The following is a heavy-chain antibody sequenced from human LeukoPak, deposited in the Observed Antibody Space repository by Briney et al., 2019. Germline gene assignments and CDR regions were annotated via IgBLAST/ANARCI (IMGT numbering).Heavy chain of an antibody. J-gene: IGHJ4*02. CDR1: GGSISSYY. CDR2: IYYSGST. V-gene: IGHV4-59*01. CDR3: ARGAGYCSSTSCHGEFDY. Sequence: NPSETLSLTCTVSGGSISSYYWSWIRQPPGKGLEWIGYIYYSGSTNYNPSLKSRVTISVDTSKNQFSLKLSSVTAADTAVYYCARGAGYCSSTSCHGEFDYWGQGTLVTVSS. D-gene: IGHD2-2*01.